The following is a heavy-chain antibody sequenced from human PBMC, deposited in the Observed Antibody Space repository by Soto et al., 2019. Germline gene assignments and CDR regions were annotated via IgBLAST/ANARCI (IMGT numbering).Heavy chain of an antibody. CDR1: GFSFTTYG. Sequence: QVQLVESGGGVVQPGKSLRLSCAASGFSFTTYGMLWVRQAPGKGLEWVALISYDGRNKYYADSVKGRFIISRDNFKKPLYLQLGSLEYEDSAVSYCAAEMWWGDYWGQGTLVTVSS. CDR3: AAEMWWGDY. CDR2: ISYDGRNK. J-gene: IGHJ4*02. V-gene: IGHV3-30*03. D-gene: IGHD2-21*01.